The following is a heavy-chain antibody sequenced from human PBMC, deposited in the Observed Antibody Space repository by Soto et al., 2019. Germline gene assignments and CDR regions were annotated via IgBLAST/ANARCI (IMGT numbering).Heavy chain of an antibody. CDR3: AKSTGGTANGMDV. D-gene: IGHD2-8*02. J-gene: IGHJ6*02. Sequence: GGSLRLSCAASGFMFDNYAMHWVRQAPGKGLEWVSGISWNSGTIGYADSVKGRFTISRDNAKNSLYLQMNSLRAEDTALYYCAKSTGGTANGMDVWGQGTTVTVS. CDR2: ISWNSGTI. V-gene: IGHV3-9*01. CDR1: GFMFDNYA.